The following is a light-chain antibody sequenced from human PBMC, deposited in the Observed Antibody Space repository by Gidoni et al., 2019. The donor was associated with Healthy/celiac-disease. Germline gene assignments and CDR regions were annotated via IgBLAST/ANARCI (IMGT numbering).Light chain of an antibody. Sequence: DIVMTQSHEPLAVSLGERATNNCKSSQSVLYSSNNKNYLAWYQQKPGQPPKLLIYWASTRESGVPDRFSGSGSGTDFTLTISSLQAEDVAVYYCQQYYSTPRTFGPXTKVDIK. V-gene: IGKV4-1*01. CDR1: QSVLYSSNNKNY. CDR3: QQYYSTPRT. J-gene: IGKJ3*01. CDR2: WAS.